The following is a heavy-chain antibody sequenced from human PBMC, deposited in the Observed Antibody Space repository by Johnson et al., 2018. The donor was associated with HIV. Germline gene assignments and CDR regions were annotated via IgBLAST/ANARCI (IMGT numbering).Heavy chain of an antibody. CDR2: IKQDGSEK. D-gene: IGHD3-22*01. CDR3: ARDYYDLPWGYDAFDI. V-gene: IGHV3-7*05. J-gene: IGHJ3*02. Sequence: VQLVESGGGLVQPGGSLRLSCAASGFTFSSYWMSWVRQAPGKGLEWVANIKQDGSEKYYLDSVKGRFTISRDNAKNSLYLQMDSLRAEGTAVYYCARDYYDLPWGYDAFDIWGQGTMVTVSS. CDR1: GFTFSSYW.